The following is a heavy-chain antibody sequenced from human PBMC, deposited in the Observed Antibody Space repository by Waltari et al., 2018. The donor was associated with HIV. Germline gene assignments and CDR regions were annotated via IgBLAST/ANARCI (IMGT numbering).Heavy chain of an antibody. J-gene: IGHJ4*02. D-gene: IGHD2-21*02. V-gene: IGHV1-3*01. CDR3: ARGARIVVVTAILGY. CDR1: GYTFTSYA. CDR2: INAGNGNT. Sequence: QVQLVQSGAEVKKPGASVKVSCKASGYTFTSYAMHWVRQAPGQRLEWMGWINAGNGNTKYSQKFQGRVTITRDTSASTAYMELSSLRSEDTAVYYCARGARIVVVTAILGYWGQGTLVTVSS.